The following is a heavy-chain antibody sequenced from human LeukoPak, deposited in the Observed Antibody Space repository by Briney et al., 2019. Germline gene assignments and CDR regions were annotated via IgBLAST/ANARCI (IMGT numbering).Heavy chain of an antibody. CDR2: IYPGDSDT. J-gene: IGHJ5*02. CDR3: ARLKRSSSWYDNWFDP. CDR1: GYSFTSYW. D-gene: IGHD6-13*01. V-gene: IGHV5-51*01. Sequence: GESLKISCKGFGYSFTSYWIGWVRQMPGKGLEWMGIIYPGDSDTRYSPSFQGQVTISADKSISTAYLQWSSLKASDTAMYYCARLKRSSSWYDNWFDPWGQGTLVTVSS.